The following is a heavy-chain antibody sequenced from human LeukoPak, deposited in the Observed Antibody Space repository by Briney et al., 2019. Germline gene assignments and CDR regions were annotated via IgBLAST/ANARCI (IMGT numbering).Heavy chain of an antibody. J-gene: IGHJ2*01. V-gene: IGHV3-11*01. CDR1: GFNFSDYY. Sequence: GGSLRLSCAASGFNFSDYYMSWIRQAPGKGLEWVSYMSGSGGTVYYADSVRGRFTISLDNAKNSLNLQMNSLRAEDTAMYYCSREPQYSHSWYWYFDLWGRGTLVTVSS. CDR3: SREPQYSHSWYWYFDL. CDR2: MSGSGGTV. D-gene: IGHD6-6*01.